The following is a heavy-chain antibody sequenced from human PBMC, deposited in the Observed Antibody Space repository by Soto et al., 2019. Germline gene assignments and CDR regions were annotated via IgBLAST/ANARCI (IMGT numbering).Heavy chain of an antibody. D-gene: IGHD3-22*01. CDR3: ARIFHGSSGYYYDY. V-gene: IGHV3-66*01. CDR2: IYSGGST. CDR1: GFTVSSNY. J-gene: IGHJ4*02. Sequence: GGSLRLSCAASGFTVSSNYMSWVRQAPGKGLEWVSVIYSGGSTYYADSVKGRFTISRDNSKNTLYLQMGSLRVEDMAVYYCARIFHGSSGYYYDYWGQGALVTVSS.